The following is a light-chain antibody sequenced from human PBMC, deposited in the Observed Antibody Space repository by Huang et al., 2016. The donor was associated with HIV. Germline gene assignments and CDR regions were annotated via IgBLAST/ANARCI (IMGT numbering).Light chain of an antibody. CDR2: RAS. CDR3: QQYNTYLYT. V-gene: IGKV1-5*03. J-gene: IGKJ2*01. CDR1: QNINTL. Sequence: DIQMTQSPSTLSASVGDRVTITCRASQNINTLLAWYQQKPGKAPDLLIYRASSLQVGVPSRLTGSGSGTEFTLTITILQPDDLGTYYCQQYNTYLYTFGQGTKLEI.